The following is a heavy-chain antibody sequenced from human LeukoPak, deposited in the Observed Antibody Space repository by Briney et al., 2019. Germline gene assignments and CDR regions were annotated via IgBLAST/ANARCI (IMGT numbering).Heavy chain of an antibody. D-gene: IGHD1-26*01. Sequence: ASVKVSCKASGYTFTSYGISWVRQAPGQGLEWMGWISAYNGNTKYAQKFQGRATMTTDTSTSTAYMELRSLRSDDTAVYYCASVVGATILDYWGQGTLVTVSS. CDR1: GYTFTSYG. J-gene: IGHJ4*02. CDR3: ASVVGATILDY. CDR2: ISAYNGNT. V-gene: IGHV1-18*01.